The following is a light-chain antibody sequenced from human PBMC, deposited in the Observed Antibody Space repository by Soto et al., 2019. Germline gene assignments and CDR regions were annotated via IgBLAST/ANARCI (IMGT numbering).Light chain of an antibody. CDR1: QSVSSSY. CDR2: GAS. J-gene: IGKJ1*01. Sequence: EIVLTQSPGTLSLSPGERATLSCRASQSVSSSYLAWYQQQPGQAPRLLIYGASSRATGIPDRFSGSGSGTDFTLIISKLEPEDFAVYYCQQYGSSPRTFGKGTKVEIK. CDR3: QQYGSSPRT. V-gene: IGKV3-20*01.